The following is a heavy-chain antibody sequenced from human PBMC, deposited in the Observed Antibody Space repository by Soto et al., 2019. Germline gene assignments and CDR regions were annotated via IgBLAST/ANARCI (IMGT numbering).Heavy chain of an antibody. CDR1: GFTFNNYA. V-gene: IGHV3-23*01. CDR2: ISSGGSNT. Sequence: GGSLRFSCAASGFTFNNYAMTWVRQAPGKGLEWVSTISSGGSNTYYADSVKGRFTISRDNSKNTLYLHLNSLRADDTAVYYCAKDRGYGSGRDFDYWGQGTLVTVSS. D-gene: IGHD6-19*01. J-gene: IGHJ4*02. CDR3: AKDRGYGSGRDFDY.